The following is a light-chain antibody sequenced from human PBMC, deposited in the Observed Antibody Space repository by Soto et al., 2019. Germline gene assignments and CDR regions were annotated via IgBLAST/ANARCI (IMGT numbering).Light chain of an antibody. V-gene: IGKV3-20*01. CDR2: GAS. Sequence: EIVLTQSPGTLSLSPGEKVTLSCRASQSVRTYLAWYQQKPGQPPTLLIYGASTRISGIPDRFSGDGSGTDFTLTISRLDPDEFAVYYCQQYKHSPRTFGQGTKVEI. CDR1: QSVRTY. CDR3: QQYKHSPRT. J-gene: IGKJ1*01.